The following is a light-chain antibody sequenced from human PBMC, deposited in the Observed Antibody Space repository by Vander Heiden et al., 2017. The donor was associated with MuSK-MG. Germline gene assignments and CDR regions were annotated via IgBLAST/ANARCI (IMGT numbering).Light chain of an antibody. CDR2: WAS. CDR1: QSVLYRSNSKNY. V-gene: IGKV4-1*01. Sequence: DIVMTQSPDSLAVSLGERANINCKSSQSVLYRSNSKNYLAWYQQTPGQPPKLLIYWASTRESGVPDRFSGSGSGTDFTLTISSLQAEDVAVYYCQQYYSTPRTFGQGTKVEIK. J-gene: IGKJ1*01. CDR3: QQYYSTPRT.